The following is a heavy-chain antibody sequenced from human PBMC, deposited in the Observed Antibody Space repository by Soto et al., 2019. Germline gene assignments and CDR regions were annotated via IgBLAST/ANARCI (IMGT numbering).Heavy chain of an antibody. V-gene: IGHV5-51*01. CDR3: AREEAAPPLDY. J-gene: IGHJ4*02. CDR2: IYPGDSDT. Sequence: GESLKISCKGSGYSFTSYWIGWVRQMPGKGLEWMGIIYPGDSDTRYSPSFQGQVTISADNAKNSLYLQMNSLRAEDTAVYYCAREEAAPPLDYWGQGTLVTVSS. CDR1: GYSFTSYW. D-gene: IGHD6-13*01.